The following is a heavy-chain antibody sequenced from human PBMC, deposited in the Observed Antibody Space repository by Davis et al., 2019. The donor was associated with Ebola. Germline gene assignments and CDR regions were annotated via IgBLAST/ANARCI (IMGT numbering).Heavy chain of an antibody. Sequence: GESLKISCAASGFTFSSYSMNWVRQAPGKGLEWVSSISSSSSTIYYADSVKGRFTISRDNAKNSLYLQMNSLRDEDTAVYYCARVSGVRHSSGWYDSFDPWGQGTLVIVSS. CDR3: ARVSGVRHSSGWYDSFDP. CDR2: ISSSSSTI. V-gene: IGHV3-48*02. CDR1: GFTFSSYS. J-gene: IGHJ5*02. D-gene: IGHD6-19*01.